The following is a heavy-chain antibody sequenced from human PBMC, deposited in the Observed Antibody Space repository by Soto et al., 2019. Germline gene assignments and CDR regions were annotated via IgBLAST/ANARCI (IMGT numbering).Heavy chain of an antibody. Sequence: QVQLVESGGGVVQPGRSLRLSCAASGFTFSSYGMHWVRQAPGKGLEWVAVISYDGSNKYYADSVKGRFTISRDNSKNTXYXXMNSLRAEDTAVYYCAKDFTSDQLLSDAWENWFDPWGQGTLVTVSS. CDR2: ISYDGSNK. J-gene: IGHJ5*02. D-gene: IGHD2-2*01. CDR3: AKDFTSDQLLSDAWENWFDP. V-gene: IGHV3-30*18. CDR1: GFTFSSYG.